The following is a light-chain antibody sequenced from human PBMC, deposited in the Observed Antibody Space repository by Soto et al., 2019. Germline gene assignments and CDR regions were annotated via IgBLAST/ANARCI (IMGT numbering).Light chain of an antibody. V-gene: IGKV3-20*01. CDR2: GAS. J-gene: IGKJ1*01. CDR3: QQYGSSPWT. CDR1: QSVSSSY. Sequence: EIVLTQSPGTLSLSPGERATLSCRASQSVSSSYLAWYQQKPGQAPRLLIYGASSRATGIPDRFSGSGSGTDFTLTISRLEPEDVAVYYCQQYGSSPWTFGQGTKLDIK.